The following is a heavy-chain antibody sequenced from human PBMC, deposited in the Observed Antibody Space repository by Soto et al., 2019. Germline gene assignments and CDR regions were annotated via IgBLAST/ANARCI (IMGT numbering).Heavy chain of an antibody. CDR2: ISAYNGNT. J-gene: IGHJ4*02. V-gene: IGHV1-18*01. D-gene: IGHD6-19*01. Sequence: XSVKVSCKASGYTFTSYGISWVRQAPGQGLEWMGWISAYNGNTNYAQKLQGRVTMTTDTSTSTAYMELRSLRSDDTAVYYCARNPGIAVAGEFDYWGQGTLVTVSS. CDR1: GYTFTSYG. CDR3: ARNPGIAVAGEFDY.